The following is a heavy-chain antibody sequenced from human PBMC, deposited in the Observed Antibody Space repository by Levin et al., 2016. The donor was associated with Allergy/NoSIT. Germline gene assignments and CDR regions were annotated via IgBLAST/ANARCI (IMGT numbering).Heavy chain of an antibody. V-gene: IGHV3-23*01. Sequence: WIRQPPGKGLEWVSAISGSGGSTYYADSVKGRFTISRDNSKNTLYLQMNSLRAEDTAVYYCARDESGSYGIGNYWGQGTLVTVSS. D-gene: IGHD1-26*01. CDR2: ISGSGGST. CDR3: ARDESGSYGIGNY. J-gene: IGHJ4*02.